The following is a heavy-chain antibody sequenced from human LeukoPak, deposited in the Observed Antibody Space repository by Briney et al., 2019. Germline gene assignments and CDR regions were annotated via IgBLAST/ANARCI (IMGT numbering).Heavy chain of an antibody. Sequence: SETLSLTCTVSGGSISSSSYYWGWIRQPPGKGLEWIGSIYYSGSTYYNPSLKSRVTISVDTSKNQFSLKLSSVTAADTAVYYCARPYGDTYPSLVYYFDYWGQGTLVTVSS. D-gene: IGHD4-17*01. CDR2: IYYSGST. CDR1: GGSISSSSYY. J-gene: IGHJ4*02. CDR3: ARPYGDTYPSLVYYFDY. V-gene: IGHV4-39*01.